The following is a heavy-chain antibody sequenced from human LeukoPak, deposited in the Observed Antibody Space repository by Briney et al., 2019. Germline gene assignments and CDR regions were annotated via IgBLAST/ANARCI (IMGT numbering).Heavy chain of an antibody. Sequence: SETLSLTCTVSGGSISSISYYWGWIRQPPGKGLEWIGSIYYSGRTYYSPSLKSRVTISIDTANNQFSLKMRSVTAADSAVYYCARDFASSDRTNYWGQGTLVTVSS. D-gene: IGHD2-8*01. CDR3: ARDFASSDRTNY. J-gene: IGHJ4*02. V-gene: IGHV4-39*07. CDR2: IYYSGRT. CDR1: GGSISSISYY.